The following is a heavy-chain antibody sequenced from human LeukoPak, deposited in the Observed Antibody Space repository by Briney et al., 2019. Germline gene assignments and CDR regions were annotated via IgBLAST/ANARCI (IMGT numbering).Heavy chain of an antibody. D-gene: IGHD6-13*01. CDR2: IIPIFGTA. Sequence: GASVKVSCKASGGTFSSYAISWVRQAPGQGLEWMGGIIPIFGTANYAQKFQGRVTITADESTSTAYMELSSLRSEDTAVYYCARDLYSSSGSGYWGQGTLVTVSS. V-gene: IGHV1-69*01. CDR3: ARDLYSSSGSGY. J-gene: IGHJ4*02. CDR1: GGTFSSYA.